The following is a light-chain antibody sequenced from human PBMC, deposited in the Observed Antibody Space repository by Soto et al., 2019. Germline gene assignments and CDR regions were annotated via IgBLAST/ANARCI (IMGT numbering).Light chain of an antibody. J-gene: IGKJ5*01. Sequence: EIMMTQSPATLSVSPGERATLSCRASQSVKSSLAWYQQKPGQAPRLLIYGASTRATGIPARFSGSGSGTEFTLTISSLQSEDFVVYYCQQYDNWPPTFGQGTRLEIK. CDR3: QQYDNWPPT. V-gene: IGKV3-15*01. CDR2: GAS. CDR1: QSVKSS.